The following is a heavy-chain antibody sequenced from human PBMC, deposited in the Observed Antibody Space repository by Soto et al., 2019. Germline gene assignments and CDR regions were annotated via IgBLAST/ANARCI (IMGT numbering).Heavy chain of an antibody. Sequence: EVQLVESGGGLVQPGGSLRLSCVASGFTFSRYWMHWVRQAPGKGLVWVSSISSTTNYIYYGDSMKGRFTISRDNAKNSLYLEMNSLRAEDTAVYYCARETEDLTSNFDYWGQGTLVTVSS. CDR3: ARETEDLTSNFDY. J-gene: IGHJ4*02. CDR1: GFTFSRYW. CDR2: ISSTTNYI. V-gene: IGHV3-21*06.